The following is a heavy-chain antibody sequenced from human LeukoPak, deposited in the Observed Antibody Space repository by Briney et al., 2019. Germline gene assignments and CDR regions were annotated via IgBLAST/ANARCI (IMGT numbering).Heavy chain of an antibody. D-gene: IGHD3-22*01. V-gene: IGHV4-31*03. J-gene: IGHJ4*02. CDR3: ARHPYYDTSGLDY. CDR2: IYYSGTT. CDR1: GGSIRSGDFY. Sequence: SQTLSLTCTVSGGSIRSGDFYWSWIRQHPGKGLEWIGYIYYSGTTYYSPSLKSRVTISLDTSKNQFSLKLTSVTAADTAVYYCARHPYYDTSGLDYWGQGTLVTVSS.